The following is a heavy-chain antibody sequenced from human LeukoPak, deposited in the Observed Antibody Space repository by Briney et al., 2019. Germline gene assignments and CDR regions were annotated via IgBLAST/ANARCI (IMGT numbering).Heavy chain of an antibody. V-gene: IGHV3-30-3*01. CDR2: ISYDGSTQ. Sequence: AGGSLRLSCAASGFTFSTFSIHWVRQAPGKGLEWVALISYDGSTQHYADSVKGRFTISRDNSKNTLYLQMNSLRAEDTAVYYCAKANSSTSCYGVCGYYYYYMDVWGKGTTVTVSS. J-gene: IGHJ6*03. CDR3: AKANSSTSCYGVCGYYYYYMDV. D-gene: IGHD2-2*01. CDR1: GFTFSTFS.